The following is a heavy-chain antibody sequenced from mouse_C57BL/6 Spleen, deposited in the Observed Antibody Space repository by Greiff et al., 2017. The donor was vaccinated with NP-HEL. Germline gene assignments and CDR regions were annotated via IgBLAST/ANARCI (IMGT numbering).Heavy chain of an antibody. CDR2: IYPRSGNT. D-gene: IGHD2-2*01. Sequence: VQLQQSGAELARPGASVTLSCKASGYTFTSYGISWVKQRTGQGLEWIGEIYPRSGNTYYNAKFKGKATLTADKSSSTAYMELRSLTSEDSAVYFCARGDYGYDERALDYWGKGTTLTVSS. V-gene: IGHV1-81*01. J-gene: IGHJ2*01. CDR3: ARGDYGYDERALDY. CDR1: GYTFTSYG.